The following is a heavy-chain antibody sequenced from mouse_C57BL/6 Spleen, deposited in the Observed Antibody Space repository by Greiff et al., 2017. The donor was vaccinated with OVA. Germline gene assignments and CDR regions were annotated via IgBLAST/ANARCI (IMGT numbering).Heavy chain of an antibody. CDR2: IHPNSGST. D-gene: IGHD2-1*01. V-gene: IGHV1-64*01. J-gene: IGHJ3*01. CDR1: GYTFTSYW. CDR3: AREGGNYARFAY. Sequence: QVQLQQPGAELVKPGASVKLSCKASGYTFTSYWMHWVKQRPGQGLEWIGMIHPNSGSTNYNEKFKSKATLTVDKSSSTAYMQRSSLTSEDSAVYYCAREGGNYARFAYWGQGTLVTVSA.